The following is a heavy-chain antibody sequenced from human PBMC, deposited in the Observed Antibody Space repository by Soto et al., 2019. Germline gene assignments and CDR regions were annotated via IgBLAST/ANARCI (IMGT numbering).Heavy chain of an antibody. J-gene: IGHJ6*02. CDR2: ISHSGSTI. CDR3: ARDYNFWSGYKGMDV. V-gene: IGHV3-11*01. D-gene: IGHD3-3*01. Sequence: WGSLRLSCAASGFTFNDWYMTWIRQAPGKGLEWVSYISHSGSTIYYSDSVKGRFTISRDNAENLLYLQMDSLTAEDTAVYYCARDYNFWSGYKGMDVWGQGSTVNVSS. CDR1: GFTFNDWY.